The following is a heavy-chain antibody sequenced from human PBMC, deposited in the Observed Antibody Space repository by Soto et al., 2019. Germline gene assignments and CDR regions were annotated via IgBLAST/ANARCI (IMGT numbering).Heavy chain of an antibody. D-gene: IGHD5-12*01. V-gene: IGHV1-18*01. J-gene: IGHJ5*02. Sequence: QVHLVQTGVEVKTPGASVKVSCQASVYTFFTYDISWVRQAPGQGREWMGWISTYSGDTTYAQKFQGRVTMTTDTSTTTADLELRSLRTDDTAVYYCARHHGPTTSENWFDPCGQGTLVNVSS. CDR3: ARHHGPTTSENWFDP. CDR2: ISTYSGDT. CDR1: VYTFFTYD.